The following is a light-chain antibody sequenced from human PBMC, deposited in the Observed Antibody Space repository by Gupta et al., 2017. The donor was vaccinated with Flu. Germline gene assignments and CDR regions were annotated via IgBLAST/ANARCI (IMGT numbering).Light chain of an antibody. J-gene: IGLJ1*01. CDR1: SSHIGGYNY. V-gene: IGLV2-8*01. CDR2: AVT. CDR3: SSYAGGNSYV. Sequence: QSALTQPPSASGSPGQSVTISCAGTSSHIGGYNYVSWYQLLPGKAPKLMIYAVTKRPSGVPDRFSGSKSGNTASLTVSGLQAEDEADYYCSSYAGGNSYVFGTGTKVTVL.